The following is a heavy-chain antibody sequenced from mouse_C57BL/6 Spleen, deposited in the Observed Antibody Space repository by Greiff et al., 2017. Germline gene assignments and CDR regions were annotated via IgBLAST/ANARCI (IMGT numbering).Heavy chain of an antibody. CDR3: ARSVTTVVEGAMDY. Sequence: QVQLKESGAELARPGASVKLSCKASGYTFTSYGISWVKQRTGQGLEWIGEIYPRSGNTYYNEKFKGKATLTADKSSSTAYMELRSLTSEDSAVYFCARSVTTVVEGAMDYWGQGTSVTVSS. J-gene: IGHJ4*01. D-gene: IGHD1-1*01. CDR1: GYTFTSYG. CDR2: IYPRSGNT. V-gene: IGHV1-81*01.